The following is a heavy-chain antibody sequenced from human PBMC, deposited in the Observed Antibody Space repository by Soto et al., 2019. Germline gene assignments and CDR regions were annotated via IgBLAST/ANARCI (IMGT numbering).Heavy chain of an antibody. CDR3: ARGMYSSGWYYFDY. CDR2: IYTSGST. V-gene: IGHV4-4*07. CDR1: CGSISSYY. Sequence: PSETLSLPCTVSCGSISSYYWGWIRQPAGKGLEWIGRIYTSGSTNYNPSLKSRVTMSVDTSKNQFSLKLSSVTAADTAVYYCARGMYSSGWYYFDYWGQGTLVTVSS. J-gene: IGHJ4*02. D-gene: IGHD6-19*01.